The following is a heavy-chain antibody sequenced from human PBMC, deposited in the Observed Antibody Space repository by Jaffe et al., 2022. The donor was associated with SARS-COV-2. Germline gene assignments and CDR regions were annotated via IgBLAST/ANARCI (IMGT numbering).Heavy chain of an antibody. CDR2: INAGNGNT. CDR1: GYIFTGYS. D-gene: IGHD2-15*01. J-gene: IGHJ4*02. V-gene: IGHV1-3*01. CDR3: AKDEILGGPGIDY. Sequence: QVQLVQSGAEVKKPGASVRVSCKASGYIFTGYSMHWVRQAPGQRLEWMGWINAGNGNTKYSQKFQGRVTITRDTSANTAYMELSSLRSEDTAVYYCAKDEILGGPGIDYWGQGTLVTVSS.